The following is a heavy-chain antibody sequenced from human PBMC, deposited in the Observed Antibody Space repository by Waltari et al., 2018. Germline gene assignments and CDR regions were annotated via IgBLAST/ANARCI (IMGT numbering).Heavy chain of an antibody. CDR1: GYIFIAYY. J-gene: IGHJ5*02. CDR2: IDPKTGGT. CDR3: ARDPYGDGGVTLDL. D-gene: IGHD2-15*01. V-gene: IGHV1-2*02. Sequence: QVQLVQSGAEVKKPGASVKVSCKTSGYIFIAYYMHGVRQAPGQGLEWMGWIDPKTGGTNYAQRFQDRITVTMDTAITTVYVELSNMRSDDTAMYYCARDPYGDGGVTLDLWGQGTQVTVSS.